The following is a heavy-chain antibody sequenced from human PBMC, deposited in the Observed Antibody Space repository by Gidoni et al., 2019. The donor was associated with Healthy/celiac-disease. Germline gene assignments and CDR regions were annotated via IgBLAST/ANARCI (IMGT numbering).Heavy chain of an antibody. D-gene: IGHD6-13*01. J-gene: IGHJ5*02. V-gene: IGHV3-9*01. CDR1: GFTFDDYA. CDR2: ISWNSGSI. CDR3: AKVSPAAAGTVGGWFDP. Sequence: EVQLVESGGGLVQPGRSLRLSCAASGFTFDDYAMHWVRQAPGKGLEWVSGISWNSGSIGYADSVKGRFTISRDNAKNSLYLQMNSLRAEDTALYYCAKVSPAAAGTVGGWFDPWGQGTLVTVSS.